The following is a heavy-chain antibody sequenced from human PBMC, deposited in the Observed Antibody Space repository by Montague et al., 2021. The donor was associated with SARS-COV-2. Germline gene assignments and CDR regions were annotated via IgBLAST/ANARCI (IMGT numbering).Heavy chain of an antibody. J-gene: IGHJ3*01. Sequence: VSPGASLSSDSLSWHWIRQSPSRGLEWLASTYYRSKWYNDSAPSVSGRANVKPDTSRNQFSLHLDSVTPEDTALYFCARKVDSSFDVWGKGTMVIVSS. D-gene: IGHD5-12*01. V-gene: IGHV6-1*01. CDR3: ARKVDSSFDV. CDR2: TYYRSKWYN. CDR1: GASLSSDSLS.